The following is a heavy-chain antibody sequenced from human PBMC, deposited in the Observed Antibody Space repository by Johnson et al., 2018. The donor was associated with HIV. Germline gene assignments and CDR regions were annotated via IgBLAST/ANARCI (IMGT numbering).Heavy chain of an antibody. CDR1: GFTFSSYA. Sequence: QEQLVESGGGVVQPGRSLRLSCAASGFTFSSYAMHWVRQAPGKGLEWVAVISYDGSNKYYADSVKGRFTISRDNSMNTLYLQMNSLRAEDTAVYYCAKGENDYGYLLGTFDIWGQGTMVTVSS. CDR2: ISYDGSNK. D-gene: IGHD4-17*01. V-gene: IGHV3-30*04. CDR3: AKGENDYGYLLGTFDI. J-gene: IGHJ3*02.